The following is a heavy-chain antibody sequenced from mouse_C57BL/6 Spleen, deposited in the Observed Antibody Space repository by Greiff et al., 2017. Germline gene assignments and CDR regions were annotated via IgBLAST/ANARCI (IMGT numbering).Heavy chain of an antibody. V-gene: IGHV1-42*01. Sequence: EVQLQQSGPELVKPGASVKISCKASGYSFTGYYMNWVKQSPEKSLEWIGEINPSTGGTTYNQKFKANATLTVDKSSSTAYMQLKSLTSEDSAVYYCARSGYGLPRAMDYWGQGTSVTVSS. CDR3: ARSGYGLPRAMDY. D-gene: IGHD3-1*01. CDR2: INPSTGGT. J-gene: IGHJ4*01. CDR1: GYSFTGYY.